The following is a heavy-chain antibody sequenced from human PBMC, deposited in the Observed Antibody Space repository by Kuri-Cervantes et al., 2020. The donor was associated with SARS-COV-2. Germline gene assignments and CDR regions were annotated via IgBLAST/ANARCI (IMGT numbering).Heavy chain of an antibody. Sequence: GESLKISCAASGFTFSSYALSWVRQAPGKGLEWVSSISDSGGSTYYADSVKGRFTIFRDNSKNTLSLQMNSLRAEDTAVYYCAKMGSSLYYYSFYVDVWGKGTTVTVSS. CDR2: ISDSGGST. D-gene: IGHD6-13*01. V-gene: IGHV3-23*01. J-gene: IGHJ6*03. CDR1: GFTFSSYA. CDR3: AKMGSSLYYYSFYVDV.